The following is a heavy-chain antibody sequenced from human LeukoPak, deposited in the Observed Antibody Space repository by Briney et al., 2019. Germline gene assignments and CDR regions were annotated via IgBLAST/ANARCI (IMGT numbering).Heavy chain of an antibody. D-gene: IGHD4/OR15-4a*01. Sequence: ASVKVSCKASGYTFTSYGFSWVRQAPGQGLEWMGWISAYNGNTDYAQKFQGRVTMPEDTSTDTAYMELSSLRSEDTAVYYCATDLTTSRYHVDINWGQGTLVTVSS. V-gene: IGHV1-18*01. CDR3: ATDLTTSRYHVDIN. CDR2: ISAYNGNT. CDR1: GYTFTSYG. J-gene: IGHJ4*02.